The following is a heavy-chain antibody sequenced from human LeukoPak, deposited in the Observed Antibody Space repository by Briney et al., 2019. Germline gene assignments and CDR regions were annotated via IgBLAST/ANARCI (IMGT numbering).Heavy chain of an antibody. CDR3: ARDTSSLGPAYDFWSGYYLLYYGMDV. Sequence: GGSLRLSCAASGFTFSSYWMSWVRQAPGKGLEWVANIKQHGSEKYYVDSVKGRFTISRDNAKNSLYLQMNSLRAEDTAVYYCARDTSSLGPAYDFWSGYYLLYYGMDVWGQGTTVTVSS. CDR2: IKQHGSEK. D-gene: IGHD3-3*01. J-gene: IGHJ6*02. V-gene: IGHV3-7*01. CDR1: GFTFSSYW.